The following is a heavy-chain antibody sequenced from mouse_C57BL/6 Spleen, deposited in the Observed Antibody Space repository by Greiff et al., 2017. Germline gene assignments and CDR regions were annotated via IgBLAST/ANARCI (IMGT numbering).Heavy chain of an antibody. CDR3: AKSGGLRRYFDV. D-gene: IGHD2-2*01. CDR2: ISDGGSYT. Sequence: EVQLVESGGGLVKPGGSLKLSCAASGFTFSSYAMSWVRQTPEKRLEWVATISDGGSYTYYPDNVKGRFTISRDNAKNNLYLQMSHLKSEDTAMYDCAKSGGLRRYFDVWGTGTTVTVSS. J-gene: IGHJ1*03. V-gene: IGHV5-4*01. CDR1: GFTFSSYA.